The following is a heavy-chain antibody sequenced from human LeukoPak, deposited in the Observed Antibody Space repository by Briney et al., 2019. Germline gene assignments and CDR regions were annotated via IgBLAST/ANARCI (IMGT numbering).Heavy chain of an antibody. D-gene: IGHD3-10*01. CDR1: GFTFSSYG. CDR2: ISGSGGDT. J-gene: IGHJ4*02. CDR3: ARGSPMLRGRPFDY. V-gene: IGHV3-23*01. Sequence: GGSLRLSCAASGFTFSSYGMSWVRQAPGKGLEWVSAISGSGGDTYYADSVKGRFTISRDNSKNTLYLQMNSLRAEDTAVYYCARGSPMLRGRPFDYWGQGTLVTVSS.